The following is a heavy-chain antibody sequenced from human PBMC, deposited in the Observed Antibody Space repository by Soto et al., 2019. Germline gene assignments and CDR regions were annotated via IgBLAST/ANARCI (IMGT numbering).Heavy chain of an antibody. V-gene: IGHV1-8*01. CDR3: ARSVEWLASFDY. J-gene: IGHJ4*02. CDR1: GYTFTSYD. Sequence: QVQLVQSGAEVKKPGASVKVSCKASGYTFTSYDINWVRQATGQGLEWMGWMNPNSGNTGYAHKFQGRVTMTRNTSISTAYMELSRLRSDDTAVYYCARSVEWLASFDYWGQGTRVTVSS. CDR2: MNPNSGNT. D-gene: IGHD6-19*01.